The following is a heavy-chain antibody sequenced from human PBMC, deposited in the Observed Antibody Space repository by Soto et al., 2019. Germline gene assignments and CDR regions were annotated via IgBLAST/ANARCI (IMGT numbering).Heavy chain of an antibody. CDR2: IYYSGST. J-gene: IGHJ3*02. D-gene: IGHD2-2*01. CDR1: GGSISSGGYY. Sequence: SETLSLTCTVSGGSISSGGYYWSWIRQHPGKGLEWIGYIYYSGSTYYNPSLKSRVTISVDTSKNQFSLKLSSVTAADTAVYYCAREEGYCSSTSCYGYNAFDIWGQGTMVTVSS. V-gene: IGHV4-31*03. CDR3: AREEGYCSSTSCYGYNAFDI.